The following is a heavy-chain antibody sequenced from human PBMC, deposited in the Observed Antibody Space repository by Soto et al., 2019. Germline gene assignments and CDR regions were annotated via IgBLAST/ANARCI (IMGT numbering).Heavy chain of an antibody. CDR3: ARIGYGDWTFDY. CDR1: GGSISSYYW. Sequence: TLSLTCTVSGGSISSYYWSWIRQPPGKALEWLARIDWDDDKYYSTSLKTRLTISKDTSKNQVVLTMTNMDPVDTATYYCARIGYGDWTFDYWGQGTLVTVSS. CDR2: IDWDDDK. J-gene: IGHJ4*02. D-gene: IGHD4-17*01. V-gene: IGHV2-70*11.